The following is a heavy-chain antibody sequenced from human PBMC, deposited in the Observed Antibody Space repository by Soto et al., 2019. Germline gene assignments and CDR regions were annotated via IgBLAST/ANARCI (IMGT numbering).Heavy chain of an antibody. CDR2: IYYSGST. V-gene: IGHV4-59*01. Sequence: SETLSLTCTVSGGSISSYYWSWIRQPPGKGLEWIGYIYYSGSTNYNPSLKSRVTISVDTSKNQFSLKLSSVTAADTAVYYCARARYYGSGSYEKYYFDYWGQGILVTVSS. CDR1: GGSISSYY. J-gene: IGHJ4*02. CDR3: ARARYYGSGSYEKYYFDY. D-gene: IGHD3-10*01.